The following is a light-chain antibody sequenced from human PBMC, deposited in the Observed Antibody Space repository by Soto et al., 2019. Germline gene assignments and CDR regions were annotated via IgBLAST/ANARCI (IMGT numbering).Light chain of an antibody. CDR2: SSN. J-gene: IGLJ2*01. CDR3: AAWDDSLNGVV. V-gene: IGLV1-44*01. CDR1: SSNIGSYS. Sequence: QPVLTQPPSASGTPGQRVTISCSGSSSNIGSYSVNWYQQLPGTAPKLLIYSSNQRPSGAPDRFSGSKSGTSASLAISGLQSEDEADYYCAAWDDSLNGVVFGGGTKL.